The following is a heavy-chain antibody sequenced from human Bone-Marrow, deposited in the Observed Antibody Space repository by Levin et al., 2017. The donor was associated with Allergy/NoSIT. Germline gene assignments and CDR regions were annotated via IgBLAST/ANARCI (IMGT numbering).Heavy chain of an antibody. CDR2: MSANTGDS. CDR1: GYPFTAYD. J-gene: IGHJ4*02. V-gene: IGHV1-8*01. Sequence: ASVKVSCKASGYPFTAYDINWVRQAPGQGLEWMGWMSANTGDSNYAQKFQGRVTMTRNISTNTAYMELGSLRSDDTAAYYCARGGIIVVAYYLDSWGQGTLVTVNS. D-gene: IGHD2-15*01. CDR3: ARGGIIVVAYYLDS.